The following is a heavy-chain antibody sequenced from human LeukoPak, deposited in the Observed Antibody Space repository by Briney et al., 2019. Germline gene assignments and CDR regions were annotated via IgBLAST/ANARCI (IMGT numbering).Heavy chain of an antibody. D-gene: IGHD4-17*01. CDR1: GGSISSGDYY. CDR2: IYYSGST. Sequence: PSQTLSLTCTVSGGSISSGDYYWSWIRQPPGTGLEWIGYIYYSGSTYYNPSLKSRVTISVDTSKNQFSLKLSSVTAADTAVYYCARGHDYGDYVSETIFDYWGQGTLVTVSS. CDR3: ARGHDYGDYVSETIFDY. J-gene: IGHJ4*02. V-gene: IGHV4-30-4*01.